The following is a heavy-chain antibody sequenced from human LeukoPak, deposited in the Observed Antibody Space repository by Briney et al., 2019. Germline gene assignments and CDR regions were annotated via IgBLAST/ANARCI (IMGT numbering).Heavy chain of an antibody. J-gene: IGHJ4*02. Sequence: GGSLRLSCVVSGFTFSSYGMSWVRQAPGKGLEWVAFIRYDGSNKYYADSVKGRFTISRDDSKNTLYLQMNSLRAEDTAAYYCAKGYYFDILSGYSSLDSWGQGTLVTVSS. CDR2: IRYDGSNK. D-gene: IGHD3-9*01. V-gene: IGHV3-30*02. CDR3: AKGYYFDILSGYSSLDS. CDR1: GFTFSSYG.